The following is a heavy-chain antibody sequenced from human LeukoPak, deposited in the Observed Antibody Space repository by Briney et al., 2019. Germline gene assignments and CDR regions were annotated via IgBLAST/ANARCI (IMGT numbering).Heavy chain of an antibody. Sequence: GGSLRLSCAASGFTFSSYAMSWVRQAPGNGLEWVSAISGSGGSTYYADSVKGRFTISRDNSKNTLYLQMNSLRAEDTAVYYCARGSPFLGSSGWYPGAFDIWGQGTMVTVSS. D-gene: IGHD6-19*01. CDR1: GFTFSSYA. CDR2: ISGSGGST. V-gene: IGHV3-23*01. J-gene: IGHJ3*02. CDR3: ARGSPFLGSSGWYPGAFDI.